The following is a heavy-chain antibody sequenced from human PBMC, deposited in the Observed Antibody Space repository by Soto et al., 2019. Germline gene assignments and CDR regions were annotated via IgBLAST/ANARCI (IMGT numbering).Heavy chain of an antibody. Sequence: GASVKVSCKASGGTFSNYFVNWVRQAPGQGLEWMGRIIPISGAANYARKFQGRVTITADKSTSTSYMELSSLRSEDTAVYYCARDMTRTVVPYFDVWGQGTLVTVSS. CDR3: ARDMTRTVVPYFDV. J-gene: IGHJ4*02. V-gene: IGHV1-69*06. CDR2: IIPISGAA. D-gene: IGHD1-7*01. CDR1: GGTFSNYF.